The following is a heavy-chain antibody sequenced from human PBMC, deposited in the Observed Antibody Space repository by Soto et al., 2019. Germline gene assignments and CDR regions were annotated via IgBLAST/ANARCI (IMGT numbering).Heavy chain of an antibody. CDR2: IYYSGSN. Sequence: QLQLQESGPGLVKPSETLSLTCTVSGGSISSSSYYWGWIRQPPGKGLEWIGSIYYSGSNYYNPSLKSRVTISVDTSKNQFSLKLTSVTAADTAVYYCARHSPGYYYYGMDVWGQGTTVTVSS. D-gene: IGHD7-27*01. CDR1: GGSISSSSYY. J-gene: IGHJ6*02. CDR3: ARHSPGYYYYGMDV. V-gene: IGHV4-39*01.